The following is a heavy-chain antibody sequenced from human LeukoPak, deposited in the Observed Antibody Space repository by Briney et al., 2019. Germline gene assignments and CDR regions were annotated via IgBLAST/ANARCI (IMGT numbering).Heavy chain of an antibody. CDR3: AREGVSDYYDSSGYSDFDY. CDR2: IYTSGST. J-gene: IGHJ4*02. Sequence: SETLSLTCTVSGGSISSYYWSWIRQPAGKGPEWIGRIYTSGSTNYNPSLKSRVTMSVDTSKNQFSLKLSSVTAADTAVYYCAREGVSDYYDSSGYSDFDYWGQGTLVTVSS. D-gene: IGHD3-22*01. CDR1: GGSISSYY. V-gene: IGHV4-4*07.